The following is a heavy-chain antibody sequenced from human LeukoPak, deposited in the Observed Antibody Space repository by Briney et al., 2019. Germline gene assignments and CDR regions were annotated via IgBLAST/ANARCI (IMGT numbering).Heavy chain of an antibody. D-gene: IGHD3-3*01. CDR3: ARDHDFLSGHSRRDFDY. Sequence: ASVKVSCKASGYTFNDYIMNWVRQAPGQGLEWMGWINTKTGNPTYAQGFTGRFVFSLDTSVSVAYLQINGLEADDTAMYYCARDHDFLSGHSRRDFDYWGQGTLVTVSS. V-gene: IGHV7-4-1*04. CDR2: INTKTGNP. CDR1: GYTFNDYI. J-gene: IGHJ4*02.